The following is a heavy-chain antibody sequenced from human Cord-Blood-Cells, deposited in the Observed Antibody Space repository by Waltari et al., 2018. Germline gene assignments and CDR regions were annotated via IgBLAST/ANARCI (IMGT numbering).Heavy chain of an antibody. CDR2: MNPNSGNT. Sequence: QVQLVQSGAEVKKHGASVKVSCKASGYTFTSYDINWVRQATGQGLEWMGCMNPNSGNTGYAQKFQGRVTMTRNTSISTAYMELSSLRSEDTAVYYCARGRLSYCSSTSCYTVDYWGQGTLVTVSS. V-gene: IGHV1-8*01. D-gene: IGHD2-2*02. CDR1: GYTFTSYD. CDR3: ARGRLSYCSSTSCYTVDY. J-gene: IGHJ4*02.